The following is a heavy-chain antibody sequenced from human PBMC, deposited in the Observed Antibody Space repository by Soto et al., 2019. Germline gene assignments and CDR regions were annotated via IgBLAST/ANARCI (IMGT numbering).Heavy chain of an antibody. D-gene: IGHD3-10*01. Sequence: QVQLQESGPGLVKPSGTLSLTCAVSGGSISSSNWWSWVRQSPGKGLEWIGEIYHSGTTNYNPSLGGRVTISLDKSKNQLSLRLRSVTAADTAMYYCARDGDGVVGAIEYWGQGTPVTVSS. CDR3: ARDGDGVVGAIEY. CDR2: IYHSGTT. V-gene: IGHV4-4*02. J-gene: IGHJ4*02. CDR1: GGSISSSNW.